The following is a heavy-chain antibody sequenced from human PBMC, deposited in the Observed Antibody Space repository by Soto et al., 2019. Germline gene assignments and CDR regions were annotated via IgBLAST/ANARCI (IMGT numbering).Heavy chain of an antibody. CDR2: IWYDGSNK. D-gene: IGHD3-22*01. V-gene: IGHV3-33*01. Sequence: PGGSLRLSCAASGFTFNSYGMHWVRQAPGKGLEWVAVIWYDGSNKYYADSEKGRFTISRDNSKNTLYLQMNSLRAEDTAVYYCARVPAVCDRTAFYYVSKFFYFDCWGRGAQLTVCS. J-gene: IGHJ4*01. CDR1: GFTFNSYG. CDR3: ARVPAVCDRTAFYYVSKFFYFDC.